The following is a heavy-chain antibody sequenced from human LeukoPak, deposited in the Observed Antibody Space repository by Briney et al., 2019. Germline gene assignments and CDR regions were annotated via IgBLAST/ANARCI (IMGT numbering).Heavy chain of an antibody. CDR2: INSDGSNT. Sequence: PGGSLRLSCAASGFTFSSYWMHWVRQAPGEGLVWVSRINSDGSNTNYADSVKGRFTISRDNSKNMLYLQTNSLRAEDTAVYYCAKNELLWFGEFYAFDIWCQGTMVTVSS. J-gene: IGHJ3*02. D-gene: IGHD3-10*01. CDR3: AKNELLWFGEFYAFDI. V-gene: IGHV3-74*01. CDR1: GFTFSSYW.